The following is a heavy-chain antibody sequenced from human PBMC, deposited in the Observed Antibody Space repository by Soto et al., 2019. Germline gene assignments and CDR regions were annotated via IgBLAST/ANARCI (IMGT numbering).Heavy chain of an antibody. V-gene: IGHV3-30*18. CDR3: AKDPQWLRYTALDY. Sequence: GGSLRLSCAASGFTFSSYGMHWVRQAPGKGLEWVAVISYDGSNKYYADSVKGRFTISRDNSKNTLYLQMNSLRAEDTAVYYCAKDPQWLRYTALDYWGQGTLVTVSS. CDR2: ISYDGSNK. J-gene: IGHJ4*02. CDR1: GFTFSSYG. D-gene: IGHD5-12*01.